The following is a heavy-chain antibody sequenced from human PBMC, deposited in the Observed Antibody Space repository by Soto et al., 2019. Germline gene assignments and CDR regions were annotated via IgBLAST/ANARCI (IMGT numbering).Heavy chain of an antibody. CDR2: IFSNDDE. CDR1: GFSLSLSGVG. J-gene: IGHJ6*02. V-gene: IGHV2-5*01. Sequence: SGPTVVNPTQTLTLTCTFSGFSLSLSGVGVGWIRQPPGKALEWLALIFSNDDERYSPSLKSRHTITKATSKNQVVLIMTHRGPVDTATYDCSRVRGSGLFGMDVWGQGTTVTVSS. D-gene: IGHD3-10*01. CDR3: SRVRGSGLFGMDV.